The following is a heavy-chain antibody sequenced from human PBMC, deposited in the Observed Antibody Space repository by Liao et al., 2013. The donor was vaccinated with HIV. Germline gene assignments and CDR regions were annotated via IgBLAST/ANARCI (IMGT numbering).Heavy chain of an antibody. CDR1: GDSISNYY. CDR2: IYVSGST. V-gene: IGHV4-4*07. D-gene: IGHD3-3*02. J-gene: IGHJ4*02. Sequence: QVQLQESGPGLVKPSETLSLSCTVSGDSISNYYWNWIRQPAGKALEWIGRIYVSGSTNYSPSLQGRITMLVDTSKNEISLNLTSVTAADTAIYYCASGTIFGPHSWGQGTLVTVSS. CDR3: ASGTIFGPHS.